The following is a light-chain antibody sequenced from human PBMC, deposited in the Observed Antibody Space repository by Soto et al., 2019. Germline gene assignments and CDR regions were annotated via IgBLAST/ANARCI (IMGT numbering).Light chain of an antibody. J-gene: IGKJ3*01. V-gene: IGKV1-39*01. Sequence: DIQMTQSPSSLSASVGDRVTITCRASQTISNYLNWYQEKPGKAPKLLIYAASNLQSGVPSRFSGSASGTDFTLTITNLQPEDSATYYCQKTYSNPFTFGPGTNVDVK. CDR1: QTISNY. CDR2: AAS. CDR3: QKTYSNPFT.